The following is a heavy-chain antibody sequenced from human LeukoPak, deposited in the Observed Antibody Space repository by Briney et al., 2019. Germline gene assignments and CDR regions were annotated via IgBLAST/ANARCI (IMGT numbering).Heavy chain of an antibody. CDR2: ISGSGGST. V-gene: IGHV3-23*01. D-gene: IGHD1-26*01. Sequence: SGGSLRLSCAASGFTFSSYAMSWVRQAPGKGLEWVSAISGSGGSTYYADSVKGRFTISRDNSKNTLYLQMNSLRAEDTAVYYCARFSGSYYRYDYFDYWGQGTLVTVSS. J-gene: IGHJ4*02. CDR1: GFTFSSYA. CDR3: ARFSGSYYRYDYFDY.